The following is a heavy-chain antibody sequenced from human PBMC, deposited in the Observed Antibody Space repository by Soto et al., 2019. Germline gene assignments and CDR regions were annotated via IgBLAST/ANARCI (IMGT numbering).Heavy chain of an antibody. D-gene: IGHD3-22*01. J-gene: IGHJ4*02. CDR3: ARDSYDSSGSSGYSFDY. V-gene: IGHV4-30-4*01. Sequence: ASETMCLTCTVSGGSISSGDYYWNWIRQPPGKGLEWIGYIYYSGSTYYNPSLKSRVTISVDTSKNQFSLKLSSVTAADTAVYYCARDSYDSSGSSGYSFDYWGQGTLVTVSS. CDR2: IYYSGST. CDR1: GGSISSGDYY.